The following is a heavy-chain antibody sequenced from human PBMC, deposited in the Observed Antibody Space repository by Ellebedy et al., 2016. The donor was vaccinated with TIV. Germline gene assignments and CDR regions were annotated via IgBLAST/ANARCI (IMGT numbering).Heavy chain of an antibody. V-gene: IGHV3-66*01. CDR2: IYSGGST. CDR3: ARDRRFCGNECYLHYYYGMDV. D-gene: IGHD2-21*01. J-gene: IGHJ6*02. CDR1: GFRVSDNY. Sequence: GESLKISCAVSGFRVSDNYMTWVRQAPGKGLEWVSLIYSGGSTSYADSVKGRFTISRDSSKNTLYLEMNSLRAEDSAVYYCARDRRFCGNECYLHYYYGMDVWGQGTTVTVSS.